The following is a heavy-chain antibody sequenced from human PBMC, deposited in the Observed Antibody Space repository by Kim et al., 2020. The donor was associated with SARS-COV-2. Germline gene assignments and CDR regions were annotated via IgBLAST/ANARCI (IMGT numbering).Heavy chain of an antibody. CDR3: ARNYNSGFDY. D-gene: IGHD3-22*01. V-gene: IGHV1-46*01. Sequence: STSFAQKFQGRVTMTRDTCTSTAYMELSSLRSEDTAVYYCARNYNSGFDYWGQETLVTVSS. CDR2: ST. J-gene: IGHJ4*02.